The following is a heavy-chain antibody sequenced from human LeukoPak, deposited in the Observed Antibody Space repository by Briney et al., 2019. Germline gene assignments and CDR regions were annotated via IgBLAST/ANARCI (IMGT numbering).Heavy chain of an antibody. V-gene: IGHV1-69*05. J-gene: IGHJ4*02. CDR2: IIPIFGTA. CDR1: GVTFSSYA. Sequence: ASVKVSCKASGVTFSSYAISWVRQAPGQGLEWMGGIIPIFGTANYAQKFQGRVTITTDESTSTAYMELSSLRSGDTAVYYCARSAGVLERRYYFDYWGQGTLVTVSS. CDR3: ARSAGVLERRYYFDY. D-gene: IGHD1-1*01.